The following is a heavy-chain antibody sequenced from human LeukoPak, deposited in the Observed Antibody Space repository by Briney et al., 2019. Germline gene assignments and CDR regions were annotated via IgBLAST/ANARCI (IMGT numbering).Heavy chain of an antibody. J-gene: IGHJ5*02. D-gene: IGHD3-3*01. CDR3: ARVDYDFWSGDNWFDP. V-gene: IGHV4-4*07. Sequence: SETLSLTCTVSGGSISSYYWSWIRQPAGKGLEWIGRIYTSGSTNYNPSLKSRVTMSVDTSKNQFSLKLSSVTAADTAVYYCARVDYDFWSGDNWFDPWGQGTLVTVSS. CDR1: GGSISSYY. CDR2: IYTSGST.